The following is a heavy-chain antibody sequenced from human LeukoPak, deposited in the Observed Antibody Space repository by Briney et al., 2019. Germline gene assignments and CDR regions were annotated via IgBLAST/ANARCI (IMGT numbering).Heavy chain of an antibody. V-gene: IGHV3-21*01. D-gene: IGHD6-6*01. CDR1: GFSFSSYS. CDR3: ARDPIEYSSSRGLDAFDI. Sequence: PGGSLRLSRAPSGFSFSSYSMNWVRPAPGKGRAGVSSISSSSSYIYYADSVKGRFTISRDNAKNSLYLKINSLRAEDTAVYYCARDPIEYSSSRGLDAFDIWGQGTMVTVSS. CDR2: ISSSSSYI. J-gene: IGHJ3*02.